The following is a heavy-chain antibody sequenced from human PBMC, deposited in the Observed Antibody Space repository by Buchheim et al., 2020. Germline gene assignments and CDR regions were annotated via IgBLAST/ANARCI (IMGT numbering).Heavy chain of an antibody. J-gene: IGHJ2*01. CDR2: ISYDGSNK. V-gene: IGHV3-30-3*01. CDR3: ARDGLDSSGHEYFDL. D-gene: IGHD3-22*01. CDR1: GFTFSSYA. Sequence: QVQLVESGGGVVQPGRSLRLSCAASGFTFSSYAMHWVRQAPGKGLEWVAVISYDGSNKYYADSVKGRFTISRDNSKNTLYLQMNSLRAEDTAVYYCARDGLDSSGHEYFDLWGRGTL.